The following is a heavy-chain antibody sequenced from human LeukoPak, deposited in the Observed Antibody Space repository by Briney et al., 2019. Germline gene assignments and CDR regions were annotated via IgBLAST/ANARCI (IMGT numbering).Heavy chain of an antibody. CDR1: GFTFSDYY. Sequence: GGSLRLSCAASGFTFSDYYMSWIRQAPGKGLEWVSYISSSGSTIYYADSVKGRFTISRDNAKNSLYLQMNSLRAEDTAVYYCARVSYDFWSGYYMDVWGKGTTVTVSS. CDR3: ARVSYDFWSGYYMDV. D-gene: IGHD3-3*01. CDR2: ISSSGSTI. J-gene: IGHJ6*03. V-gene: IGHV3-11*01.